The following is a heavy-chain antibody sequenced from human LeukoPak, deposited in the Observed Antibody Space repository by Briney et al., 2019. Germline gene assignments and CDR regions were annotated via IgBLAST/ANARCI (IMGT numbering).Heavy chain of an antibody. CDR2: ISYDGSNK. V-gene: IGHV3-30-3*01. CDR3: ARDTLLLWFGELLYLDY. CDR1: GFTFSSYA. D-gene: IGHD3-10*01. Sequence: GGPLRLSCAASGFTFSSYAMHWVRQAPGKGLEWVAVISYDGSNKYYADSVKGRFTISRDNSKNTLYLQMNSLRAEDTAVYYCARDTLLLWFGELLYLDYWGQGTLVTVSS. J-gene: IGHJ4*02.